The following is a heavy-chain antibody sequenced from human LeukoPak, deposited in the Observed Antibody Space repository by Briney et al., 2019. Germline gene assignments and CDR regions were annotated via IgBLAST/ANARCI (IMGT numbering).Heavy chain of an antibody. CDR1: GFTFSSYA. Sequence: GGSLRLSCSASGFTFSSYAMHWVRQAPGKGLEYVSAISTNGGSTYYADSVKGRFTISRDNSKNTLYLQMSSLRAEDTAVYYCVKQGYSGSGSYYILAYWGQGTLVTVSS. CDR3: VKQGYSGSGSYYILAY. CDR2: ISTNGGST. D-gene: IGHD3-10*01. J-gene: IGHJ4*02. V-gene: IGHV3-64D*06.